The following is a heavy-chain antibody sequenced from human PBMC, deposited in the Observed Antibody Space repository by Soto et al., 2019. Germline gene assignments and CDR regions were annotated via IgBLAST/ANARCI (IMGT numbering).Heavy chain of an antibody. D-gene: IGHD1-26*01. CDR1: GGTFSSYA. Sequence: ASVKVSCKASGGTFSSYAISWVRQAPGQGLEWMGGIIPIFGTANYAQKFQGRVTITADESTSTAYMELSSLRSEDTAVYYCARDSWVGATLHPIYGMDVWGQGTTVTVSS. CDR3: ARDSWVGATLHPIYGMDV. CDR2: IIPIFGTA. J-gene: IGHJ6*02. V-gene: IGHV1-69*13.